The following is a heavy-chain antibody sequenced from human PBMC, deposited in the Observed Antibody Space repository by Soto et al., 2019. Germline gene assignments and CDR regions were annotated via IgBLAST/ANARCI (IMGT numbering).Heavy chain of an antibody. J-gene: IGHJ5*02. V-gene: IGHV4-39*01. CDR2: IYYSGST. CDR1: GGSISSSSYY. CDR3: ARQIGTYYDFWSGYYNWFDP. D-gene: IGHD3-3*01. Sequence: SETLSLTCTVSGGSISSSSYYWGWIRQPPGKGLEWIGSIYYSGSTYYNPSLKSRVTISVDTSKNQFSLKLSSVTAADTAVYYCARQIGTYYDFWSGYYNWFDPWGQGTLVTVSS.